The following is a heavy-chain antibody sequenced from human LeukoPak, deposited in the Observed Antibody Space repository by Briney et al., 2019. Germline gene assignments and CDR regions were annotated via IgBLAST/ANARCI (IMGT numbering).Heavy chain of an antibody. Sequence: SETLSLTCAVYGGTFSGYYWSWIRQPPGKGLEWIGEINHSGSTNYNPSLKSRVTISVDTSKNQFSLKLSSVTAADTAVYYCARGLGYYDSSGYYYFDYWGQGTLVTVSS. CDR2: INHSGST. CDR3: ARGLGYYDSSGYYYFDY. D-gene: IGHD3-22*01. J-gene: IGHJ4*02. CDR1: GGTFSGYY. V-gene: IGHV4-34*01.